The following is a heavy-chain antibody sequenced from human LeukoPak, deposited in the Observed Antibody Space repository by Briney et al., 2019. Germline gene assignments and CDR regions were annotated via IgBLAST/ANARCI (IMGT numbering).Heavy chain of an antibody. CDR3: ARDRLRWPKIDY. Sequence: SETLSLTCTVSGGSISSSSYYWGWIRQPPGRGLEWIGSIYYSVTTYYNPSLKSRVTISVDTSKNQFSLKLNSVTAADTAVYYCARDRLRWPKIDYWGQGTLVIVSS. J-gene: IGHJ4*02. V-gene: IGHV4-39*07. CDR2: IYYSVTT. CDR1: GGSISSSSYY. D-gene: IGHD4-23*01.